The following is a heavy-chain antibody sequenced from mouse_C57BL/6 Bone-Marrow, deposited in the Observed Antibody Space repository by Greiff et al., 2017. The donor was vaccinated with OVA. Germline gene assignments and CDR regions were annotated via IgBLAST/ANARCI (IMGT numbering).Heavy chain of an antibody. CDR3: TTRSLICYAMDY. Sequence: VQLQQSGAELVRPGASVKLSCTASGFNIKDDYMHWVKQRPEQGLEWIGWIDPENGDTEYASKLQGKAIISDDTSSNTAYLQLRSLTSEDTAVYYYTTRSLICYAMDYWGQGTSVTVSS. D-gene: IGHD6-2*01. V-gene: IGHV14-4*01. CDR1: GFNIKDDY. CDR2: IDPENGDT. J-gene: IGHJ4*01.